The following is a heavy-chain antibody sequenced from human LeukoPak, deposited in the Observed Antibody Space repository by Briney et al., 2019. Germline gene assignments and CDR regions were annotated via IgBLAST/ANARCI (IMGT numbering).Heavy chain of an antibody. D-gene: IGHD5-12*01. CDR3: TRARLVATITAPFDY. Sequence: GGSLRLSCTASGFTFGDYAMSWFRQAPGKGLEWVGFIRSKAYGGTTEYAASVKGRFTISRDDSKSIAYLQMNSLKTEDTAVYYCTRARLVATITAPFDYWGQGTLVTVSS. CDR1: GFTFGDYA. V-gene: IGHV3-49*03. J-gene: IGHJ4*02. CDR2: IRSKAYGGTT.